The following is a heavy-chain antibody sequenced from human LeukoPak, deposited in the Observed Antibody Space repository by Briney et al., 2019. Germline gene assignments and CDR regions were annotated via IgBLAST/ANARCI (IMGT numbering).Heavy chain of an antibody. CDR2: ISYDGSNK. J-gene: IGHJ4*02. Sequence: PGGSLRLSCAASGFTFSSYGMHWVRQAPGKGLEWVAVISYDGSNKYYADSVKGRFTISRDNSKNTLYLQMNSLRAEDTAVYYCAKPLRGYYGSGSSDYWGQGTLVTVSS. V-gene: IGHV3-30*18. CDR1: GFTFSSYG. D-gene: IGHD3-10*01. CDR3: AKPLRGYYGSGSSDY.